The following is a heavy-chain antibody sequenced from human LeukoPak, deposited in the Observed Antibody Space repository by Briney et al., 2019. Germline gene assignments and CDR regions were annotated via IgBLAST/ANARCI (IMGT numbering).Heavy chain of an antibody. CDR2: IRSKAYGGTT. D-gene: IGHD3-10*01. Sequence: PGGSLRLSCTASGFTFGDYAMSWVRQAPGKGLAGVGFIRSKAYGGTTEYAASVKGRFTISRDDSKSIAYLQMNSLKTEDTAVYSCTRARGTGYYYYYYMDVWGKGTTVTVSS. CDR1: GFTFGDYA. J-gene: IGHJ6*03. CDR3: TRARGTGYYYYYYMDV. V-gene: IGHV3-49*04.